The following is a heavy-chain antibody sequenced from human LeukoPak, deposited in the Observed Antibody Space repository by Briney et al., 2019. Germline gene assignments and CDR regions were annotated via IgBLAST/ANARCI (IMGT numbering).Heavy chain of an antibody. J-gene: IGHJ1*01. Sequence: GGSLRLSCAASGFTFSSYAMSWVRQAPGKGLEWVSAISGSGGSTYYADSVKGRFTISRDNSKNTLYLQMNSLKVEDTAVYYCATPAAGPGAEYSLYWGQGTLVIVSS. CDR1: GFTFSSYA. CDR3: ATPAAGPGAEYSLY. V-gene: IGHV3-23*01. CDR2: ISGSGGST. D-gene: IGHD6-13*01.